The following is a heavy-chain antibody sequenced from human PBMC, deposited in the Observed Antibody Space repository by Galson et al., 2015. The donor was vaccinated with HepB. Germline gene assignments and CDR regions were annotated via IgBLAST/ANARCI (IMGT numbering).Heavy chain of an antibody. V-gene: IGHV1-2*06. D-gene: IGHD3-22*01. Sequence: SVKVSCKASGYTFSGYYMHWVRQAPGQGLEWMGRINPNGGDTKFAQKFQARVTMTRDTSISTAYMHLSRLRSEDTAVYFCARASSDWKAVFDFWGQGTLVTVSS. CDR1: GYTFSGYY. CDR3: ARASSDWKAVFDF. CDR2: INPNGGDT. J-gene: IGHJ4*02.